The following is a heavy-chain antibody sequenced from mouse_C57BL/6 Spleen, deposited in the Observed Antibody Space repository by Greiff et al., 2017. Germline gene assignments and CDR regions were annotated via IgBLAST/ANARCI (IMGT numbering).Heavy chain of an antibody. CDR2: IDPEDGET. CDR1: GFNIKDYY. D-gene: IGHD4-1*01. Sequence: EVQLQQSGAELVKPGASVKLSCTASGFNIKDYYMHWVKQRTEQGLEWIGRIDPEDGETKYAPKFQGKATLTADTSSNTAYLQLSSLTSEDTAVYYCAPLTGPFAYWGQGTLVTVSA. J-gene: IGHJ3*01. V-gene: IGHV14-2*01. CDR3: APLTGPFAY.